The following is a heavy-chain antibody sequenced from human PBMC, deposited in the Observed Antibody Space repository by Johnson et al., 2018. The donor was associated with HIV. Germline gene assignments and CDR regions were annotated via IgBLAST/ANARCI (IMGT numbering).Heavy chain of an antibody. CDR1: GFTFSSSA. CDR2: IRYDGSNK. Sequence: QVQLVESGGGLVKPGGSLRLSCAASGFTFSSSAMHWVRQAPGKGLEWVAFIRYDGSNKYYADSVQGRFTISRDKSENTLYLQMNRLRAEDTAVYYCARGKGAAAGLDAFDIWGQGTMVNVSS. D-gene: IGHD6-13*01. CDR3: ARGKGAAAGLDAFDI. V-gene: IGHV3-30*02. J-gene: IGHJ3*02.